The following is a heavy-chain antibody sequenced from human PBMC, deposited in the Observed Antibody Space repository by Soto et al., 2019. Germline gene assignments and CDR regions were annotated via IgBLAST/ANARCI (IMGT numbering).Heavy chain of an antibody. D-gene: IGHD4-17*01. J-gene: IGHJ4*02. CDR2: GSYSGTT. V-gene: IGHV4-61*01. CDR1: GVSVSSGSLY. Sequence: PSETLSLTITVSGVSVSSGSLYWAWIRQPPGKGLEWIGFGSYSGTTNYKPSLKSRVTISVDTSRSQISLKVSSLTAADTAVYYCARGATVTQFDYWGRGTLVTVSS. CDR3: ARGATVTQFDY.